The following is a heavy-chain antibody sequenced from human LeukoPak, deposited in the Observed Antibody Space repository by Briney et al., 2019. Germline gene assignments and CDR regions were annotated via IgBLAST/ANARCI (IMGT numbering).Heavy chain of an antibody. Sequence: GASVKVSCKASGYTFTGYYMHWVRQAPGQGLEWMGWINPNSGGTNYAQKLQGRVTMTTDTSTGTAYMELRSLRSDDTAVYYCARGYDILTVFDYWGQGTLVTVSS. D-gene: IGHD3-9*01. CDR2: INPNSGGT. CDR3: ARGYDILTVFDY. J-gene: IGHJ4*02. V-gene: IGHV1-2*02. CDR1: GYTFTGYY.